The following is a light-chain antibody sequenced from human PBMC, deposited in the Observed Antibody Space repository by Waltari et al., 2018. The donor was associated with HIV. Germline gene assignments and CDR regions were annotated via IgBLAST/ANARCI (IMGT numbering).Light chain of an antibody. J-gene: IGLJ2*01. V-gene: IGLV1-40*01. Sequence: QSVLTQPPSVSGPPGQRVPIPSTARIPNLGANYDVHCHQQFPGTAPKLLLSGNNDRPSGVPDRFSGSRSGTSASLAITGLQADDEADYYCQSYDSSLSGSVVFGGGTKLTVL. CDR3: QSYDSSLSGSVV. CDR1: IPNLGANYD. CDR2: GNN.